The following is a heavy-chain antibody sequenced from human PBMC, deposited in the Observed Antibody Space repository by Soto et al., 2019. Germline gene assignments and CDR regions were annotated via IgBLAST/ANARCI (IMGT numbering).Heavy chain of an antibody. CDR2: IIPIFGTA. V-gene: IGHV1-69*12. CDR1: GDTFSSYA. J-gene: IGHJ4*02. CDR3: ARDRGAVAGNYFDS. D-gene: IGHD6-19*01. Sequence: QVQLVQSGAEVKKPESSVKVSCKASGDTFSSYAISWVRQAPGQGLEWMGGIIPIFGTANYAQKFQGRVTITADESTSTAYRELSRLRSEDTAVYYCARDRGAVAGNYFDSWGQGPLVTVSS.